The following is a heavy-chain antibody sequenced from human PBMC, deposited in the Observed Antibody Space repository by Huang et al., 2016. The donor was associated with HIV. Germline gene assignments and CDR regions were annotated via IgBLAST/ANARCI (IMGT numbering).Heavy chain of an antibody. CDR1: GGSISTHY. CDR2: RDYSGST. V-gene: IGHV4-59*11. CDR3: ARDHHDFWRGYRRMYFFDH. Sequence: QVQLQESGPGLVKPSETLSLTCTVSGGSISTHYWSWIRQPPGKGLEWIDSRDYSGSTTYSPSLKSRGTILLDTSKNQFSLRVNSVTAADTAMYYCARDHHDFWRGYRRMYFFDHWGQGTLVTVSS. J-gene: IGHJ4*02. D-gene: IGHD3-3*01.